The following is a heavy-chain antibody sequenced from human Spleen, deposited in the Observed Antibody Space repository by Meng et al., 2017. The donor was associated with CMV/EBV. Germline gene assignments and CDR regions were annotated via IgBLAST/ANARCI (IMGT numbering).Heavy chain of an antibody. J-gene: IGHJ4*02. Sequence: GESLKISCAASGFTFSSYAMHWVRQAPGKGLEWVAAISHDGTRKYSTDSVKGRFTFSRDNFKNTLYLHLNSLRLDDTAVYYCARDFRWGRIGAGLDHWGQGALVTVSS. CDR3: ARDFRWGRIGAGLDH. CDR1: GFTFSSYA. D-gene: IGHD6-13*01. CDR2: ISHDGTRK. V-gene: IGHV3-30-3*01.